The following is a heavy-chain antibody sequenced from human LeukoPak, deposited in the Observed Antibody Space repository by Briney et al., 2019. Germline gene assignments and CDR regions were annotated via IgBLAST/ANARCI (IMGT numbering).Heavy chain of an antibody. D-gene: IGHD2-21*02. V-gene: IGHV3-7*01. CDR1: GFTFSSYW. J-gene: IGHJ4*02. Sequence: GGSLRLSCAASGFTFSSYWMSWVRQAPGKGLEWVANIKQDGSEKYYVDSVKGRFTISRGNAKNSLYLQMNSLRAEDTAVYYCARPAYCGGNCYYFPDYWGQGTLVTVSS. CDR2: IKQDGSEK. CDR3: ARPAYCGGNCYYFPDY.